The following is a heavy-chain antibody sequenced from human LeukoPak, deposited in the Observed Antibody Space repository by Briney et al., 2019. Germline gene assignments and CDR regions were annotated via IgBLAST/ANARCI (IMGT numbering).Heavy chain of an antibody. J-gene: IGHJ3*02. D-gene: IGHD6-19*01. CDR2: INHSGST. Sequence: NPSETLSLTCTVYRGSVSGYYWSWIRQPPGKGLEWIGEINHSGSTNYNPSLKSRVTISVDTSQHQFSLKLISVTAADTAVYYCARYRLGWYSSSAFHIWGQGTMVSVSS. CDR3: ARYRLGWYSSSAFHI. V-gene: IGHV4-34*01. CDR1: RGSVSGYY.